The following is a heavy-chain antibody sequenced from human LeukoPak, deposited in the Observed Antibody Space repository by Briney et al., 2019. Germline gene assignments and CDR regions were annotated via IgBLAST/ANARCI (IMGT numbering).Heavy chain of an antibody. CDR3: AKIRLGELSSIDY. V-gene: IGHV3-23*01. D-gene: IGHD3-16*02. CDR2: ISVSGGST. CDR1: GFTFSSYA. J-gene: IGHJ4*02. Sequence: GGSLRLSCAASGFTFSSYAMSWVRQAPGKGLEWVSAISVSGGSTYYADSVKGRFTISRDNSKNTLYLQMNSLRAEDTAVYYCAKIRLGELSSIDYWGQGTLVTVSS.